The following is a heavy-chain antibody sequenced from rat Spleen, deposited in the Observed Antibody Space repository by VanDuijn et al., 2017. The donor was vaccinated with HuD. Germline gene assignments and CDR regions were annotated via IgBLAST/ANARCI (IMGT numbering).Heavy chain of an antibody. CDR3: AVSGYGY. CDR2: ISPSGGST. D-gene: IGHD4-3*01. J-gene: IGHJ2*01. Sequence: EVQLVESGGGLLQPGRSLKLSCVASGFTFSNYGMHWIRQAPTKGLEWVASISPSGGSTYYPDSVKGRFTISRDNAENTVYLQMNSLRSEDTATYYCAVSGYGYWGQGVMVTVSS. CDR1: GFTFSNYG. V-gene: IGHV5-19*01.